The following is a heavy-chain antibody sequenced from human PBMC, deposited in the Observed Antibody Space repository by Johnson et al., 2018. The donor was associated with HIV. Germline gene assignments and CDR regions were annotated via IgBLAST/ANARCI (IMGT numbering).Heavy chain of an antibody. J-gene: IGHJ3*02. CDR1: GFTFSNAW. CDR3: AKDLIAARRGCDAFDI. CDR2: IRSKTDGGTP. Sequence: VQLVESGGGLVKPGGSLRVSCAASGFTFSNAWMNWVRQAPGKGLEWVGRIRSKTDGGTPEYAAPVKGRFTISRDDSKNTLYLQMNSLRAEDTAVYYCAKDLIAARRGCDAFDIWGQGTMVTVSS. V-gene: IGHV3-15*01. D-gene: IGHD6-6*01.